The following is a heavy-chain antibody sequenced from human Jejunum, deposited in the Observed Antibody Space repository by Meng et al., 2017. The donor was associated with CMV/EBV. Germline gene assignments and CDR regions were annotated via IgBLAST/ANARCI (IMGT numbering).Heavy chain of an antibody. CDR3: ARVKYGSTNWFDP. Sequence: VSGGSISTPGSYWGWVRQPPGKGLEWIGNIFFSGITFSNPSLKSRVTISADTSTNQFSLKLSSVTAADTAMYYCARVKYGSTNWFDPWGQGTLVTVSS. D-gene: IGHD3-10*01. J-gene: IGHJ5*02. CDR1: GGSISTPGSY. CDR2: IFFSGIT. V-gene: IGHV4-39*07.